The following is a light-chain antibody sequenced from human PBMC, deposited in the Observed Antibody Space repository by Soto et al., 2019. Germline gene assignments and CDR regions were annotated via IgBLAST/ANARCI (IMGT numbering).Light chain of an antibody. J-gene: IGLJ1*01. V-gene: IGLV1-40*01. CDR1: SSNIGAGYD. Sequence: QSALTQPPSVSGAPGQRFTISCTGSSSNIGAGYDVHWYQQRPGTAPKLLIFGNINRPSGVPDRFSGSKPGTSASLAITGLQAEDEGDCYCQSYDSTLSARYVFGTGTKVT. CDR2: GNI. CDR3: QSYDSTLSARYV.